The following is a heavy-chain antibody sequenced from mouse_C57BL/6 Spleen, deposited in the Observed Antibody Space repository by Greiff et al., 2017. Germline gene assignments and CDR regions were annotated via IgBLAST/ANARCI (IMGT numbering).Heavy chain of an antibody. CDR3: ARPPNYVYWYFDV. D-gene: IGHD2-1*01. CDR1: GYAFSSYW. CDR2: IYPGDGDT. J-gene: IGHJ1*03. Sequence: VQLQESGAELVKPGASVKISCKASGYAFSSYWMNWVKQRPGKGLEWIGQIYPGDGDTKYNVKFKGKATLTADKSSSTAYMQLNSLTSEDSAVYFCARPPNYVYWYFDVWDTGTTVTVSS. V-gene: IGHV1-80*01.